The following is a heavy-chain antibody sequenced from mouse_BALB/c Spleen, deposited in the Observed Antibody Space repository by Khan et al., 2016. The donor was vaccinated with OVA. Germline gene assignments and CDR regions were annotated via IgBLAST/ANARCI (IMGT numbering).Heavy chain of an antibody. CDR1: GYSITSDYA. J-gene: IGHJ3*01. CDR2: ISYSGDT. Sequence: EVQLQESGPGPVKPSQSLSLTCTVTGYSITSDYAWNWIRQFPGNKLEWMGYISYSGDTSYNPSLKSRISVTRDTSKNQFFLQLNSVTTEDTATYYCAMGRTYWGQGTLVAVSA. CDR3: AMGRTY. D-gene: IGHD2-3*01. V-gene: IGHV3-2*02.